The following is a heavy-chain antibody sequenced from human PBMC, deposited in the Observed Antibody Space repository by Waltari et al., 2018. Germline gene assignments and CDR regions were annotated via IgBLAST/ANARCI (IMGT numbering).Heavy chain of an antibody. J-gene: IGHJ4*02. CDR3: ASMTTVVTYGGGIDY. CDR2: IYYSGST. CDR1: GGSISSSSYY. V-gene: IGHV4-39*01. Sequence: QLQLQESGPGLVKPSETLSLTCTVSGGSISSSSYYWGWIRQPPGKGLEWIGSIYYSGSTYYNPSLKSRVTISVDTSKNQFSLKLSSVTAADTAVYYCASMTTVVTYGGGIDYWGQGTLVTVSS. D-gene: IGHD4-17*01.